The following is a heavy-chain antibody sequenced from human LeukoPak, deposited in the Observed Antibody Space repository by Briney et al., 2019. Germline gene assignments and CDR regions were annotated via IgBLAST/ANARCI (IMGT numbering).Heavy chain of an antibody. J-gene: IGHJ5*02. Sequence: SQTLSLTCAISGDIFSSNSAAWNWIRQSPSRGLEWLGRTYYRSKLYNDYAVSVKSRITINPDTSKNQFSLQLNSVTPEDTAVYYCAREFLNWNYPQFDPWGQGTLVTVSS. V-gene: IGHV6-1*01. CDR1: GDIFSSNSAA. CDR3: AREFLNWNYPQFDP. D-gene: IGHD1-7*01. CDR2: TYYRSKLYN.